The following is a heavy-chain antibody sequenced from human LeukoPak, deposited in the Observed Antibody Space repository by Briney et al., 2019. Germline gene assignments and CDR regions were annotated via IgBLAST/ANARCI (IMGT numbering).Heavy chain of an antibody. D-gene: IGHD5-24*01. Sequence: PSETLSLTCTVSGGSISSYYWSWIRQPPGKGLEWIGYIYYSGSTNYNPSLKSRVTISVDTSKNQFSLKLSAVTAADTAVYYCARVEMATISVDYWGQGTLVTVSS. J-gene: IGHJ4*02. CDR2: IYYSGST. V-gene: IGHV4-59*01. CDR1: GGSISSYY. CDR3: ARVEMATISVDY.